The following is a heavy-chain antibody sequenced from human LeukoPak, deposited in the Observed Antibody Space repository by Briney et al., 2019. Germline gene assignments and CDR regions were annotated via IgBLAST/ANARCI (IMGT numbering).Heavy chain of an antibody. CDR1: GFSFSTYG. J-gene: IGHJ4*02. CDR3: AKDGDDSIDY. D-gene: IGHD3-22*01. CDR2: IRYDGSTK. Sequence: PGGSLRLSCVGSGFSFSTYGMTWVRQAPGKGLEWVAFIRYDGSTKYYTDSVKGRFTISRDNSRDTLYLQMNSLRAEDTAVYYCAKDGDDSIDYWGQGTLVTVSS. V-gene: IGHV3-30*02.